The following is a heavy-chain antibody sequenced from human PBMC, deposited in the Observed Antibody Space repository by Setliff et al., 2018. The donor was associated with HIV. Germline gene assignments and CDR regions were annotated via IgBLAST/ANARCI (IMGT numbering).Heavy chain of an antibody. J-gene: IGHJ5*02. V-gene: IGHV4-34*01. CDR2: INEGGNT. CDR1: GGSLSSYY. Sequence: SETLSLTCAVHGGSLSSYYWTWIRQPQGRGLQWIAEINEGGNTYTNPSLQSRVTISVDTSKNQVFLRLTSVTAADTAVYYCARRPISPFTLTTAMLDPWGQGTLVTVSS. D-gene: IGHD3-16*01. CDR3: ARRPISPFTLTTAMLDP.